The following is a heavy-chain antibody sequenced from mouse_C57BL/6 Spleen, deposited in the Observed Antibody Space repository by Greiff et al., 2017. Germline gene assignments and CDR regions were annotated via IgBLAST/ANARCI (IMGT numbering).Heavy chain of an antibody. CDR3: TTFIYYGNSAWFAY. CDR1: GFNIKDYY. Sequence: VQLKQSGAELVRPGASVKLSCTASGFNIKDYYMHWVKQRPEQGLEWIGRIDPEDGDTEYAPKFQGKATMTADTSSNTAYLQLSSLTSEDTAVYYCTTFIYYGNSAWFAYWGQGTLVTVSA. D-gene: IGHD2-1*01. J-gene: IGHJ3*01. V-gene: IGHV14-1*01. CDR2: IDPEDGDT.